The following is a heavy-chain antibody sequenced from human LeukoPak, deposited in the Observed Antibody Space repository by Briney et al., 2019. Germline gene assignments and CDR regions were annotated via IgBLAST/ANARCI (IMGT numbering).Heavy chain of an antibody. J-gene: IGHJ4*02. V-gene: IGHV1-2*06. CDR2: INPNSGDT. CDR3: ARDYCGGDCFPDY. Sequence: ASVKVSRKASGYTFTGYYVHWVRQAPGQGLEWMGRINPNSGDTNYAQKFQGRVTMTRDTSISTAYMELSRLRSDDTAVYYCARDYCGGDCFPDYWGQGTLVTVSS. CDR1: GYTFTGYY. D-gene: IGHD2-21*02.